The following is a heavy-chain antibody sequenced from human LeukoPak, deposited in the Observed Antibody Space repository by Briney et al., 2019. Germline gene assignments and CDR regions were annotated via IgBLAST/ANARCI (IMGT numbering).Heavy chain of an antibody. V-gene: IGHV4-4*07. CDR2: IYNSGNT. D-gene: IGHD3-16*01. Sequence: SETQSLTCTVSGGSITSYYWSWIRQPAGKGLEWIGRIYNSGNTNYNSSLKSRVTMSVDTSKNQFSLKLTSVTAADTAVYYCARDPGGWGQGTLVTVSS. J-gene: IGHJ4*02. CDR3: ARDPGG. CDR1: GGSITSYY.